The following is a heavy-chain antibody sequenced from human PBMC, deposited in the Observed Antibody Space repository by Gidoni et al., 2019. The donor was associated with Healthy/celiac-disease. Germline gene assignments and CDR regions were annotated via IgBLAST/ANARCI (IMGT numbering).Heavy chain of an antibody. V-gene: IGHV1-58*01. J-gene: IGHJ3*02. D-gene: IGHD3-22*01. Sequence: QMQLVQSGPEVKKPGTSVKVSCKASGFTFTRSAVQWVRQARGQRLEWIGWIVVGSGNTNYAQKFQERVTITRDMSTSTAYMELSSLRSEDTAVYYCAADPPDSSGSLAPPSDAFDIWGQGTMVTVSS. CDR3: AADPPDSSGSLAPPSDAFDI. CDR2: IVVGSGNT. CDR1: GFTFTRSA.